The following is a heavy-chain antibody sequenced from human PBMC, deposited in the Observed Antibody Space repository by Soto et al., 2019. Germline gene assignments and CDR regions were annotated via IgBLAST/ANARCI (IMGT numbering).Heavy chain of an antibody. V-gene: IGHV1-24*01. CDR3: AYSSSWSNYFDY. CDR1: GYTLTELS. J-gene: IGHJ4*02. D-gene: IGHD6-13*01. Sequence: GGPVKVSCKVSGYTLTELSMHWVRQAPGKGLEWMGGFDPEDGETIYAQKFQGRVTMTEDTSTDTAYMELSSLRSEDTAVYYCAYSSSWSNYFDYWGQGTLVTVSS. CDR2: FDPEDGET.